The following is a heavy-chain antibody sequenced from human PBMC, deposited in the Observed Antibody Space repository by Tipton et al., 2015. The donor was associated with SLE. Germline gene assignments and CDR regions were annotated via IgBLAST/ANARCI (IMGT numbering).Heavy chain of an antibody. J-gene: IGHJ4*02. CDR1: GYSIGSGYY. CDR3: ARGLTSGYVDY. CDR2: IYHSGST. Sequence: TLSLTCAVSGYSIGSGYYWGWIRQPPGKGLEWIGSIYHSGSTYYNPSLKSRVTISVDTSKNQFSLKLSSVTAADTAVYYCARGLTSGYVDYWGQGTLVTVSS. D-gene: IGHD3-3*01. V-gene: IGHV4-38-2*01.